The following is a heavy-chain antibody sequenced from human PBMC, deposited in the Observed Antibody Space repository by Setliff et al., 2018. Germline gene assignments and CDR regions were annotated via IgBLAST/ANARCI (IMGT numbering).Heavy chain of an antibody. Sequence: PGGSLRLSCAASGFSISDHYMDWVRQAPGKGLEWVGRTKNKANSGYIEYAASVKDRFIISRDVSKNSLYLKMYSLKSDDTAVYYCVRAVVIRGSKPLDSWGQGTLVTVSS. CDR1: GFSISDHY. CDR2: TKNKANSGYI. D-gene: IGHD3-10*01. CDR3: VRAVVIRGSKPLDS. J-gene: IGHJ4*02. V-gene: IGHV3-72*01.